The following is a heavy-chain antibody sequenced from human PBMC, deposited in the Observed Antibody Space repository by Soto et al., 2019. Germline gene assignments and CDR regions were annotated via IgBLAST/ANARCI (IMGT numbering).Heavy chain of an antibody. D-gene: IGHD5-18*01. CDR3: ARDRGLWFPNSLDY. J-gene: IGHJ4*02. V-gene: IGHV1-3*01. CDR1: GCTFTSYA. Sequence: ASVKVSCQASGCTFTSYAVHWVRQAPGQRLEWMGWINAGNGNTKYSQKFQGRVTITRDTSASTAYMELSSLRSEDTAVYYCARDRGLWFPNSLDYWGQGTLVTVSS. CDR2: INAGNGNT.